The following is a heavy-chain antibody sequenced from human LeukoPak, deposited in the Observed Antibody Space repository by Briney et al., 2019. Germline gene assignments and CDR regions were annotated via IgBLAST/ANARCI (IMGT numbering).Heavy chain of an antibody. CDR2: IIPILGIA. CDR1: GGTFSSYA. D-gene: IGHD5-18*01. Sequence: ASVNVSCKASGGTFSSYAISWVRQAPGQGLEWMGRIIPILGIANYAQKFQGRVTITADKSTSTAYMELSSLRSEDTAVYYCARDVVDTALGTIDYWGQGTLVTVSS. V-gene: IGHV1-69*04. CDR3: ARDVVDTALGTIDY. J-gene: IGHJ4*02.